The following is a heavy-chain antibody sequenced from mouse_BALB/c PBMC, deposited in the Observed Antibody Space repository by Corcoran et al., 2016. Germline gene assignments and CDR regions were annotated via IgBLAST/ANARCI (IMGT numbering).Heavy chain of an antibody. CDR3: ARLARGFAY. V-gene: IGHV14-1*02. CDR2: IDPENGNT. CDR1: GFNIKDYY. D-gene: IGHD1-1*01. J-gene: IGHJ3*01. Sequence: EVQLQQSGAELVRPGALVKLSCKASGFNIKDYYMHWVKQRPEQGLEWIGWIDPENGNTIYDPKFQGKASITADTSSNTADLQLSRLTSEDTAVYDVARLARGFAYWGQGTLVTVSA.